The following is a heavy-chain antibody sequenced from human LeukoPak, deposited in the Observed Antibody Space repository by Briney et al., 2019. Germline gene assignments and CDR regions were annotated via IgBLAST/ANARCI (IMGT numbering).Heavy chain of an antibody. CDR2: TYSGGST. CDR3: ARVHPSGRHDAFDI. Sequence: GGSLRLSCAASGFTVSSNYMSWVRQAPGKGLEWVSVTYSGGSTYYADSVKGRFTISRENAKNSLYLQMNSLRAGDTAVYYCARVHPSGRHDAFDIWGQGTMVTVSS. J-gene: IGHJ3*02. CDR1: GFTVSSNY. V-gene: IGHV3-53*01. D-gene: IGHD3-10*01.